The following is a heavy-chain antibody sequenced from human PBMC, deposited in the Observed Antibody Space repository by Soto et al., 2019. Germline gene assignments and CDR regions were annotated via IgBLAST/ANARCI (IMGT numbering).Heavy chain of an antibody. Sequence: EVQLVESGGGLVKPGGSLRLSCAGSGFTFSNVWMNWVRQAPGKGLEWVGRIKSETDGGTIDYAAPVKGRFTISRDDSNITLYLQMNSLKTEDTATYYCTPLALKYNSDWYPLSDWGQGTRVTVSS. D-gene: IGHD6-19*01. J-gene: IGHJ4*02. CDR1: GFTFSNVW. V-gene: IGHV3-15*07. CDR3: TPLALKYNSDWYPLSD. CDR2: IKSETDGGTI.